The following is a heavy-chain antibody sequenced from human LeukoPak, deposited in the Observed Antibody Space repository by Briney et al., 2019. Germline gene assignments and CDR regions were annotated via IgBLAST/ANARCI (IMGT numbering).Heavy chain of an antibody. CDR2: IRNKANSYTT. CDR3: TRLVGAND. J-gene: IGHJ4*02. Sequence: PGGSLRLSCAASGFTFSDHAMDWVRQAPGKGLEWVGRIRNKANSYTTEYAASVQGRFTVSRDDSKNPLYLQMNSMKTEDTAVYYCTRLVGANDWGQGTLVTVSS. V-gene: IGHV3-72*01. D-gene: IGHD1-26*01. CDR1: GFTFSDHA.